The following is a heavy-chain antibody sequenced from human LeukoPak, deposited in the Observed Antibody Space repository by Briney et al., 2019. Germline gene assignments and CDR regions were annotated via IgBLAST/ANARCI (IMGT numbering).Heavy chain of an antibody. Sequence: PSETLSLTCTVSGGSISSYYWSWIRQPPGKGLEWIGYIYYSGSTNYNPALKSRVTISVDTSKNQFSLKPSSVTAADTAVYYCAGSRGFMGNDYWGQGTLVTVSS. CDR1: GGSISSYY. D-gene: IGHD3-22*01. CDR3: AGSRGFMGNDY. CDR2: IYYSGST. V-gene: IGHV4-59*01. J-gene: IGHJ4*02.